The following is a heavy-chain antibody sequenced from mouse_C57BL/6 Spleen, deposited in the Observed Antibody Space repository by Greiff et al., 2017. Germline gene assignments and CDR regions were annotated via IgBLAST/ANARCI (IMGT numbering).Heavy chain of an antibody. Sequence: QVQLQQPGAELVRPGTSVKLSCKASGYTFTSYWMHWVKQRPGQGLEWIGVIDPSDSYTNYNQKFKGKATLTVDTSSSTAYMQLSSLTSEDSAVYYCARGDGRSYEEAMDCWGQGTSVTVSS. CDR1: GYTFTSYW. CDR3: ARGDGRSYEEAMDC. CDR2: IDPSDSYT. D-gene: IGHD1-1*01. V-gene: IGHV1-59*01. J-gene: IGHJ4*01.